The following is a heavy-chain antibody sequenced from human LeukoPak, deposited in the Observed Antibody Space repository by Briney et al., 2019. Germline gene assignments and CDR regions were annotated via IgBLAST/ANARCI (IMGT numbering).Heavy chain of an antibody. J-gene: IGHJ5*02. CDR3: ARGRYSSGWYWFDP. CDR1: GYTFTGYY. Sequence: GASVKVSCKASGYTFTGYYIHWVRQAPGQGLEWMGWINPNSGGTNYAQQFRGRVTMTRDTSLSTVYMELGRLRPDDTAVYYCARGRYSSGWYWFDPWGQGTLVTVSS. V-gene: IGHV1-2*02. D-gene: IGHD6-19*01. CDR2: INPNSGGT.